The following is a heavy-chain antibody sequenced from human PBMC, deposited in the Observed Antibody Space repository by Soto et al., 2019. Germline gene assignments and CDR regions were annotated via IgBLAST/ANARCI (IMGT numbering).Heavy chain of an antibody. Sequence: GGSLRLSCAASGFTFSSYSMNWVRQAPGKGLEWISSISSSSSCIYYVNSGKGSFTISRDNAQNALYQHMNSLRAEDTAVYYCARDLFPYGGNSCDIDYWGQGTLVTVSS. D-gene: IGHD4-17*01. CDR1: GFTFSSYS. V-gene: IGHV3-21*01. CDR2: ISSSSSCI. CDR3: ARDLFPYGGNSCDIDY. J-gene: IGHJ4*02.